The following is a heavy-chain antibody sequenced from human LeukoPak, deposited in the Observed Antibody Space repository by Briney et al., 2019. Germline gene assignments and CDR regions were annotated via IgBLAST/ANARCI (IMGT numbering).Heavy chain of an antibody. J-gene: IGHJ4*02. CDR2: IFPIFGTA. V-gene: IGHV1-69*13. CDR1: GDTFSSYA. D-gene: IGHD3-22*01. Sequence: ASVKVSCKASGDTFSSYAISWVRQAPGQGLEWMGGIFPIFGTANYAQKFQGRVTITADESTSTAYMELSSLRSEDTAVYYCARVGDSSGYYNDYYFDYWGQGTLVTVSS. CDR3: ARVGDSSGYYNDYYFDY.